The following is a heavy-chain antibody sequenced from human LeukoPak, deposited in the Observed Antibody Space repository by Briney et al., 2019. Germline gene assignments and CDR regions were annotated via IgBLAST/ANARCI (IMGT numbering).Heavy chain of an antibody. Sequence: PGGPLRLSCAASGFTFSYYDMNWVRQAPGKGLEWVSYISGSGSTIYYADSVKGRFTISRDNAKNSLYLQMNSLRDEDTAVYYCARDPRDKVVFDYWGQGTLVTVSS. CDR2: ISGSGSTI. V-gene: IGHV3-48*02. D-gene: IGHD3-22*01. CDR1: GFTFSYYD. J-gene: IGHJ4*02. CDR3: ARDPRDKVVFDY.